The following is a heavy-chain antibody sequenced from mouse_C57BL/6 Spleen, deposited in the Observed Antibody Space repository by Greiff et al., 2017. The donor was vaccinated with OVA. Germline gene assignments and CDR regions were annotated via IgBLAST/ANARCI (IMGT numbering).Heavy chain of an antibody. CDR3: AREGNYYGSREPVDY. Sequence: EVKLQESGPELVKPGASVKMSCKASGYTFTDYNMHWVKQSHGKSLEWIGYINPNNGGTSYNQKFKGKATLTVNKSSSTAYMELRSLTSEDSAVYYCAREGNYYGSREPVDYWGQGTSVTVSS. J-gene: IGHJ4*01. D-gene: IGHD1-1*01. CDR1: GYTFTDYN. V-gene: IGHV1-22*01. CDR2: INPNNGGT.